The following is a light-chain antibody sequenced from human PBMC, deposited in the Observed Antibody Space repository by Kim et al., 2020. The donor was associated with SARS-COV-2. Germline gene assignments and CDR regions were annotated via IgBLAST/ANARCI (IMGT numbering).Light chain of an antibody. CDR3: QQYYANPRT. CDR1: QGISSY. Sequence: AIRMTQSPSSFSASTGDRVTITCRASQGISSYLAWYQQKPGKAPKLLIYAASTLQSGVPSRFSASGSGTDFTLTISCLQSEDFATYYCQQYYANPRTFGQGTKLEIK. V-gene: IGKV1-8*01. J-gene: IGKJ1*01. CDR2: AAS.